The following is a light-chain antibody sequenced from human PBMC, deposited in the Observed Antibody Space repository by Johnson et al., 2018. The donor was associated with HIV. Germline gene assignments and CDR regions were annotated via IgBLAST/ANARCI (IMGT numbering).Light chain of an antibody. CDR1: SSNIGNNY. J-gene: IGLJ1*01. V-gene: IGLV1-51*01. CDR3: GTWDNSLSAV. CDR2: DNN. Sequence: AVLTQPPSMSAAPGQRVTISCSGSSSNIGNNYVSWYQQVPGAAPKLLIYDNNRRPSGIPDRFSGSKSGTSATLGITGLQTGDEADYYCGTWDNSLSAVFGTGTKVTVL.